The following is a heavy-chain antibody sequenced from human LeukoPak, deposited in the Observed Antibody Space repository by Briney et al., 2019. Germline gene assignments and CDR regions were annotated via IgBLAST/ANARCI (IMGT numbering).Heavy chain of an antibody. Sequence: SETLSLTCAVYGGSFSGYYWSWIRQPPGKGLEWIGEISHSGSTNYNPSLKSRVTISVDTSKNQFSLKLSSVTAADTAVYYCARGRTAGLDYWGQGTLVTVSS. CDR1: GGSFSGYY. CDR2: ISHSGST. D-gene: IGHD6-19*01. CDR3: ARGRTAGLDY. J-gene: IGHJ4*02. V-gene: IGHV4-34*01.